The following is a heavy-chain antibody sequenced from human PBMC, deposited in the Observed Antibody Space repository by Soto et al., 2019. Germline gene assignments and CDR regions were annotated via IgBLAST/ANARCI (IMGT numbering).Heavy chain of an antibody. CDR2: IDIGGNT. Sequence: EVPVVESGGGLVQPGGSLRLSCAASGFSVTNNYMNWVRQAPGKGLEWVSIIDIGGNTYYADSVKDRFTISRDNSRNTLYLHMDSLRAEDMAVYYCARGRGSTGYLGREHYFDYWGQGTLVTVSP. CDR3: ARGRGSTGYLGREHYFDY. D-gene: IGHD2-2*01. CDR1: GFSVTNNY. V-gene: IGHV3-66*01. J-gene: IGHJ4*02.